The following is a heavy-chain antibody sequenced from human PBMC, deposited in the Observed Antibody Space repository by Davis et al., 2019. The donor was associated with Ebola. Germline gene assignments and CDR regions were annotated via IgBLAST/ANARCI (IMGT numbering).Heavy chain of an antibody. D-gene: IGHD4-17*01. CDR1: GFSFNTYS. CDR3: ARDLEPFGDYYYYYYGMDV. CDR2: ISGSGGGT. J-gene: IGHJ6*02. V-gene: IGHV3-23*01. Sequence: GESLKISCAASGFSFNTYSMNWVRQAPGKGLEWVSAISGSGGGTYYADSVKGRFTISRDNSDNTLYLQMNSLRAEDTALYYCARDLEPFGDYYYYYYGMDVWGQGTTVAVSS.